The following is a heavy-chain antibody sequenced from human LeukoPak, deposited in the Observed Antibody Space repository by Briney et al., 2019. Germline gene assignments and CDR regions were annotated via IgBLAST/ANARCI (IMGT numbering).Heavy chain of an antibody. J-gene: IGHJ3*02. Sequence: GASVKVSCXVSGYTLTELSMHWVRQAPGKGLEWMGGFDPEDGETIYAQKFQGRVTMTEDTSTDTAYMELSSLRSEDTAVYYCATRENPQNAFDIWGQGTMVTVSS. CDR2: FDPEDGET. V-gene: IGHV1-24*01. CDR3: ATRENPQNAFDI. CDR1: GYTLTELS.